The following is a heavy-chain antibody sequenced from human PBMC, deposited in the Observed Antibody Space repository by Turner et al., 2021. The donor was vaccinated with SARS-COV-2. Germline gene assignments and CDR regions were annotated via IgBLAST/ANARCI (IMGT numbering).Heavy chain of an antibody. Sequence: QEHLQESGPGMVRPSETLSLACTVSGGSISSKSWSWIRQSPGRGLEWIGYFDKIGSIDYNPTFRSRVTISVDTSKNQLSMNLISVTAADTAVYYCARHQGSASGYDHGMNVWGQGTAVIVSS. CDR3: ARHQGSASGYDHGMNV. CDR2: FDKIGSI. V-gene: IGHV4-59*08. J-gene: IGHJ6*02. CDR1: GGSISSKS. D-gene: IGHD1-26*01.